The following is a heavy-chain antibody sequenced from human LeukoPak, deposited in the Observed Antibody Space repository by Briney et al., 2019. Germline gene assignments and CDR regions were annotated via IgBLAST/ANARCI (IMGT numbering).Heavy chain of an antibody. V-gene: IGHV1-46*01. D-gene: IGHD1-26*01. CDR1: GYTFTSYY. CDR2: INPSGGST. J-gene: IGHJ4*02. Sequence: ASVKVSCKASGYTFTSYYMHWVRQAPGQGLEWMGIINPSGGSTNYVQKFQGRVAMTRDPSISTAYMALTRLRSDDTAVYYCARDAWLVGTTNLYYFDYWGQGTLVTVSS. CDR3: ARDAWLVGTTNLYYFDY.